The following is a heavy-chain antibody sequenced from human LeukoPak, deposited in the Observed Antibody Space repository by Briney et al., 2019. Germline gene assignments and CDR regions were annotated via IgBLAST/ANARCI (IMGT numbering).Heavy chain of an antibody. CDR3: ARVRRYSSGWPDNWFDP. V-gene: IGHV4-31*03. Sequence: PSQTLSLACTVSGGSISSGVYYWSWIRQHPGKGLEWIGYIYYSGSTYYNPSLKSRVTISVDTSKNQFSLKLSSVTAADTAVYYCARVRRYSSGWPDNWFDPWGQGTLVTVSS. D-gene: IGHD6-19*01. CDR1: GGSISSGVYY. J-gene: IGHJ5*02. CDR2: IYYSGST.